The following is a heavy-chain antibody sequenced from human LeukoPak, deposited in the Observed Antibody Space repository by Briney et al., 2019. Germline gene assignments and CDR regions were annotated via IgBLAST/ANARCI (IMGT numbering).Heavy chain of an antibody. Sequence: GESLKISCKGSGYSFTSYWIGWVRQMPGKGLEWMGIIYPGDSDTRYSPSFQGQVTISADKSTSTAYLQWSSLKASDTAMYYCARAVVGCSSTSCYSGAFDIWGQGTMVTVSS. CDR1: GYSFTSYW. CDR3: ARAVVGCSSTSCYSGAFDI. V-gene: IGHV5-51*01. CDR2: IYPGDSDT. J-gene: IGHJ3*02. D-gene: IGHD2-2*02.